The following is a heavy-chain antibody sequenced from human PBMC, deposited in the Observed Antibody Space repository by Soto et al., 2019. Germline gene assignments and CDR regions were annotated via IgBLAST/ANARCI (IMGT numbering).Heavy chain of an antibody. Sequence: GGSLRLSCAASGFTFSSYWMHWVRQAPGKGLVWVSRINSDGSSTSYADSVKGRFTISRDNAKNTLYLQMNSLRAEDTAVYYCARDLTYCSSTSCPSGIVATGDAFDIWGQGTMVTVSS. D-gene: IGHD2-2*01. J-gene: IGHJ3*02. CDR1: GFTFSSYW. V-gene: IGHV3-74*01. CDR2: INSDGSST. CDR3: ARDLTYCSSTSCPSGIVATGDAFDI.